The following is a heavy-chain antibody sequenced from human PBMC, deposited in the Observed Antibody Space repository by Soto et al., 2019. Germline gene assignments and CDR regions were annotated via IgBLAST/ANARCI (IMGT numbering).Heavy chain of an antibody. CDR3: ASSLYSSSSANYYYYGMDV. CDR1: GYTFTSYD. Sequence: SVKVSCKASGYTFTSYDINWVRQATGQGLEWMGGIIPIFGTANYAQKFQGRVTITADESTSTAYMELSSLRSEDTAVYYCASSLYSSSSANYYYYGMDVWGQGTTVTVSS. V-gene: IGHV1-69*13. D-gene: IGHD6-6*01. J-gene: IGHJ6*02. CDR2: IIPIFGTA.